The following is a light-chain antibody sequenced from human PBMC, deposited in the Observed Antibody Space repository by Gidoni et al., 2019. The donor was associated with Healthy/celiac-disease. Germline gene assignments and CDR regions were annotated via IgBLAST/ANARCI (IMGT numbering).Light chain of an antibody. Sequence: DIVMTPSPLSLPVTPGEPASIPCRSSHSLLHSNGYNYLDWYLQKPGQSPQLLIYLGSNRASGVPDRFSGSGSGTDFTLKISRVEAEDVGVYYCMQALQTHYSFGQGTKLEIK. CDR2: LGS. CDR1: HSLLHSNGYNY. J-gene: IGKJ2*03. CDR3: MQALQTHYS. V-gene: IGKV2-28*01.